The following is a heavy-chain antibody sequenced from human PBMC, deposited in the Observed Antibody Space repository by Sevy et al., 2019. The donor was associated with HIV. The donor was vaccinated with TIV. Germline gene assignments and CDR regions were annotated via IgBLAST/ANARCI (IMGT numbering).Heavy chain of an antibody. D-gene: IGHD6-13*01. J-gene: IGHJ6*02. CDR1: GFTFSSYA. Sequence: GGSLRLSCAASGFTFSSYAMSWVRQAPGKGLEWVSAISGSGGSTYYADSVKGRFTIHRDKSRNTLDLQMNSLRAEDTAVYHWAKDMFAGSSWTPLYYYGMDVWGQGTTDTVSS. CDR3: AKDMFAGSSWTPLYYYGMDV. V-gene: IGHV3-23*01. CDR2: ISGSGGST.